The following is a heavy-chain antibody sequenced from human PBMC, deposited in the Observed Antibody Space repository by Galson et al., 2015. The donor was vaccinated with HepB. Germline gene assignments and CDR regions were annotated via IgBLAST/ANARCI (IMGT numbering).Heavy chain of an antibody. CDR2: ISSSSSYI. V-gene: IGHV3-21*01. CDR1: GFTFSSYS. Sequence: SLRLSCAASGFTFSSYSMNWVRQAPGKGLEWVSSISSSSSYIYYADSVKGRFTISRDNAKNSLYLQMNSLRAEDTAVYYCARGSIRGVNAGAVAAPWWGQGTLVTVSS. J-gene: IGHJ4*02. CDR3: ARGSIRGVNAGAVAAPW. D-gene: IGHD6-19*01.